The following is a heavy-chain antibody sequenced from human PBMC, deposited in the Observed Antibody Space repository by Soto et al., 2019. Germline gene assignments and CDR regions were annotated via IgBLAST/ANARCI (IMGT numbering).Heavy chain of an antibody. D-gene: IGHD2-15*01. CDR2: ISSTSNTI. V-gene: IGHV3-48*01. CDR1: GFTFSTYS. CDR3: ARDRGCSGGVCYRDLDY. J-gene: IGHJ4*02. Sequence: EVQLVESGGALVQPGGSLRLSCAASGFTFSTYSMSWVRQAPGKGLEWVSYISSTSNTIYYADSVKGRFTISRDNAKKSLYLHINSLSAEDTAVYYCARDRGCSGGVCYRDLDYWGQGTLVTVSS.